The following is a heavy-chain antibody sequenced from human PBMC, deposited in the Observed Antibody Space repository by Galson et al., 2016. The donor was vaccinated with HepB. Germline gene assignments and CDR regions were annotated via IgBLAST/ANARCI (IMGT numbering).Heavy chain of an antibody. D-gene: IGHD3-10*01. CDR3: ARLRYYYGSGSYFDF. CDR2: IRGSGGTA. V-gene: IGHV3-48*03. J-gene: IGHJ4*02. Sequence: SLRLSCAASGFIFSDYEMCWVRQTPGKGLEWISYIRGSGGTAYYSDSLQGRFSISRDNITNLVYLQMNYLRAEDTATYYCARLRYYYGSGSYFDFWGQGTLVTVSS. CDR1: GFIFSDYE.